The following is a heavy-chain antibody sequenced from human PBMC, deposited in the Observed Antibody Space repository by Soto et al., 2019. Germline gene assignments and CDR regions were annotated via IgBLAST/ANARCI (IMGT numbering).Heavy chain of an antibody. CDR1: GFTFGDYA. Sequence: GGSLRLSXTASGFTFGDYAMSWVRQAPGKGLECVGFIRSEAYGWTTEYAASVKGRFTISRDDSKSIAYLQMNSLRTEDTAVYYCTRAGGSGWGYYFDYWGQGTQVTVSS. CDR2: IRSEAYGWTT. D-gene: IGHD6-19*01. J-gene: IGHJ4*02. V-gene: IGHV3-49*04. CDR3: TRAGGSGWGYYFDY.